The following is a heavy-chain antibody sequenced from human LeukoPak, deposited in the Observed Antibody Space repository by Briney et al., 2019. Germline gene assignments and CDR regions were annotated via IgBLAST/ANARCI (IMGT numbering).Heavy chain of an antibody. J-gene: IGHJ4*02. CDR3: ARRRDYFDY. CDR2: IYHSGST. Sequence: PSQTLSLTCAVSGGSISSGGYSWSWIRQPPGKGLEWIGYIYHSGSTYYNPSLKSRVTISVDTSENQFSLKLSSVTAADTAVYYCARRRDYFDYWGQGTLVTVSS. V-gene: IGHV4-30-2*01. CDR1: GGSISSGGYS.